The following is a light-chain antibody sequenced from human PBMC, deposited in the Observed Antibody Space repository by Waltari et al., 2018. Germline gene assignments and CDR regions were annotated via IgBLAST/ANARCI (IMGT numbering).Light chain of an antibody. V-gene: IGKV1-39*01. CDR2: AAS. CDR1: QNIGPY. Sequence: DIQMTQSPSSLSASVVDRLTITCRASQNIGPYLNWYRQEPGKAPVLLMFAASNFHVGVPSRFSGSGSGTEFTLTLDSLQPGDFVTYYCQQSYTTPRTFGQGTKVELK. CDR3: QQSYTTPRT. J-gene: IGKJ1*01.